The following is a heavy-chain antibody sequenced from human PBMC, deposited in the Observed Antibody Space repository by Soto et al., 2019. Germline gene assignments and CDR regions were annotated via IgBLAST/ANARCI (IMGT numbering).Heavy chain of an antibody. Sequence: GGSLRLSCAASGFTFSTYSMNWVRQAPGKGLEWVSSISSSSHYIYYADSVKGRFTISRDNAENSLYLQMISLRAEDTAVYYCARDMTTVTTAYFQHWGQGTLVTVSS. CDR3: ARDMTTVTTAYFQH. CDR2: ISSSSHYI. V-gene: IGHV3-21*01. J-gene: IGHJ1*01. D-gene: IGHD4-17*01. CDR1: GFTFSTYS.